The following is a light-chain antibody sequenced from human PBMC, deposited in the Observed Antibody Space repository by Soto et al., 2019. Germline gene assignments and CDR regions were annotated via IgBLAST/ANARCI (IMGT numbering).Light chain of an antibody. CDR1: TGTVTSGHY. CDR2: DIN. V-gene: IGLV7-46*01. CDR3: MLSYSGPSI. Sequence: QAVVTQEPSLTVSPGGTVTLTCVSSTGTVTSGHYPYWFQVKPGQAPRTLLYDINNKHSWTPARFSGSLLGGKAALTLSGAQPEDEADYYCMLSYSGPSIFGGGTQLTVL. J-gene: IGLJ7*01.